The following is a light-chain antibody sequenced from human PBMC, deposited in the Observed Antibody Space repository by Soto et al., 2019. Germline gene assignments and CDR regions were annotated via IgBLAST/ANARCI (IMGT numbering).Light chain of an antibody. Sequence: DIQMRQSPSSLSASVGDRVTITCRASQSITNWLAWYQQKPGKAPKLLIYKASSVESGVPSRFSGSGSGTDFTLTIGSLEPEDFAVYYCQQRSNWPLTFGGGTKVDIK. J-gene: IGKJ4*01. V-gene: IGKV1-5*03. CDR2: KAS. CDR1: QSITNW. CDR3: QQRSNWPLT.